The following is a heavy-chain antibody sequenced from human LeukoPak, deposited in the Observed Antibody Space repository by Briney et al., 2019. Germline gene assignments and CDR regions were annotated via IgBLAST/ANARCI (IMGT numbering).Heavy chain of an antibody. J-gene: IGHJ4*02. Sequence: GGSLRLSCAASGFTFSSYAMHWVRQAPGKGLEWVAVISYDGSNKYYADSVKGRFTISRDNSKNTLYLQMNSLRAEDTAVYYRARDQSLGSSGYYSLNFDYWGQGTLVTVSS. V-gene: IGHV3-30-3*01. CDR3: ARDQSLGSSGYYSLNFDY. CDR1: GFTFSSYA. D-gene: IGHD3-22*01. CDR2: ISYDGSNK.